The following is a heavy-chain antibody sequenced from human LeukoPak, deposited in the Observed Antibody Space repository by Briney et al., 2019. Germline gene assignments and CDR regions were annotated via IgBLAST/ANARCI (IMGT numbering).Heavy chain of an antibody. V-gene: IGHV4-59*01. Sequence: SETLSLTCTVSGGSISSYYWSWIRQPPGKGLGWIGYIYYSGSTNYNPSLKSRVTISVDTSKNQFSLKLSSVTAADTAVYYCARHHRSYPSNYYGMDVWGQGTTVTVSS. D-gene: IGHD1-26*01. CDR2: IYYSGST. CDR1: GGSISSYY. CDR3: ARHHRSYPSNYYGMDV. J-gene: IGHJ6*02.